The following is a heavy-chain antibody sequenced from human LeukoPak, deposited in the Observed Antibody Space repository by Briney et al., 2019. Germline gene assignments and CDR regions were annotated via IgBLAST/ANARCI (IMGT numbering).Heavy chain of an antibody. D-gene: IGHD3-22*01. J-gene: IGHJ4*02. CDR3: ARDLGYDSSGYYYKSFDY. Sequence: SVTVSCKASGGTFSSYTISWVRQAPGQGLEWMGRIIPILGIANYAQKFQGRVTITADKSTSTAYMELSSLRSEDTAVYYCARDLGYDSSGYYYKSFDYWGQGTLVTVSS. CDR2: IIPILGIA. V-gene: IGHV1-69*04. CDR1: GGTFSSYT.